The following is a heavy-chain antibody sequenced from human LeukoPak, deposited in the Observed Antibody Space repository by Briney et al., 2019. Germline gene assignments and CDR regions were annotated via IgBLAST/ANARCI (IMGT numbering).Heavy chain of an antibody. Sequence: PSETLSLTCAVYGGSFSGYYWSWIRQPPGKGLEWIGEINHSGSTNYNPSLKSRVTISVDTSKNQFSLKLSSVTAADTAVYYCARGHSSGYPAYYFDYWGQGTLVTVSS. V-gene: IGHV4-34*01. CDR2: INHSGST. CDR1: GGSFSGYY. J-gene: IGHJ4*02. CDR3: ARGHSSGYPAYYFDY. D-gene: IGHD3-22*01.